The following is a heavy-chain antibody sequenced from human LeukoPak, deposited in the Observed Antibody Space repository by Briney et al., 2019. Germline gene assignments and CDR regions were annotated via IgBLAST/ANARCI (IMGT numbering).Heavy chain of an antibody. CDR1: DDSIGDKY. CDR3: ARLGLHSGLRTRYYADY. V-gene: IGHV4-4*09. J-gene: IGHJ4*02. D-gene: IGHD2-2*01. Sequence: SETLSLTCNVSDDSIGDKYWSWIRQPPGKGPEWLGYIHSTGTTNYNPSLKSRVTISVDTSKNPFSLNLSSVTAADTAVYYCARLGLHSGLRTRYYADYWGLGALVTVSP. CDR2: IHSTGTT.